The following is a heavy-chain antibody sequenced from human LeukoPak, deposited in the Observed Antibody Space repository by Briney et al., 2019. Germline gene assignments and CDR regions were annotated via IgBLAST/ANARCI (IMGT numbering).Heavy chain of an antibody. D-gene: IGHD4-11*01. CDR3: ARVTDSLDY. V-gene: IGHV4-4*07. J-gene: IGHJ4*02. CDR1: GGSISDFY. CDR2: IYSSGST. Sequence: PSETLSLTCIVSGGSISDFYWSWVRQSAGKGLEYIGRIYSSGSTNYNPSLKSRVATSVDTSKNQFSLNLRSLTAADTAVYYCARVTDSLDYWGQGTLVTVSS.